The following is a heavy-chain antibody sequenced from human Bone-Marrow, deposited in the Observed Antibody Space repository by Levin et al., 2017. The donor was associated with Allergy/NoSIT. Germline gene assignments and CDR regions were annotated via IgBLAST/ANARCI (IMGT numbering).Heavy chain of an antibody. CDR3: AKDSHPIYEWLDS. CDR1: GFTFSSYA. D-gene: IGHD3-3*01. V-gene: IGHV3-30*18. Sequence: GESLKISCAASGFTFSSYAMHWVRQAPGKGLEWVTVISYDGSNKYYADSVKGRFTISRDNSKNTLYLQMNSLRAEDTAVYYCAKDSHPIYEWLDSWGQGTLVTVSS. CDR2: ISYDGSNK. J-gene: IGHJ4*02.